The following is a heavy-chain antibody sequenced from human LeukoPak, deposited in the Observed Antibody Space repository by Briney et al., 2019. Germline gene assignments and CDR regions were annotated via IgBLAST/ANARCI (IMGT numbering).Heavy chain of an antibody. CDR3: ARDNPPSYYDFWSGYSPFDY. CDR2: INHSGST. CDR1: GGSFSGYY. Sequence: SETLSLTCAVYGGSFSGYYWSWIRQPPGKGLEWIGEINHSGSTNYNPSLKSRVTISVDTSKTQFSLKLSSVTAADTAVYYCARDNPPSYYDFWSGYSPFDYWGQGTLVTVSS. V-gene: IGHV4-34*01. J-gene: IGHJ4*02. D-gene: IGHD3-3*01.